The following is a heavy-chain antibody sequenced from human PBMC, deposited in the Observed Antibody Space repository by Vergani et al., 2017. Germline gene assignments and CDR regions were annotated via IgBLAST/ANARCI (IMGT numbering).Heavy chain of an antibody. CDR3: ARGSCLGGRCYKPLFDY. CDR2: IHTSGST. Sequence: QVQLQESGPGLVKPSQTLSLTCTVSGGSINSHNYYWSWIRQPAGKGLEWIGRIHTSGSTNYNPSLKSRVTMSEDTSKNQFSLNLTSVTAADTAVYSCARGSCLGGRCYKPLFDYWGQGILVTVSS. J-gene: IGHJ4*02. D-gene: IGHD2-15*01. CDR1: GGSINSHNYY. V-gene: IGHV4-61*02.